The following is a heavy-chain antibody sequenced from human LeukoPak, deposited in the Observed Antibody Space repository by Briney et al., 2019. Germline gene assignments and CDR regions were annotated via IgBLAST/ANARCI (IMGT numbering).Heavy chain of an antibody. J-gene: IGHJ4*02. V-gene: IGHV3-21*01. Sequence: GGSLRLSCAASGLTFSFYTMNWVRQAPGKGLEWVSFISSRSTYISYADSLKGRFTISRDNAKNSLYLQINSLRAEDTAVYYCARTGSVRSRYCSSTSCYFDYWGQGTLVTVSS. CDR3: ARTGSVRSRYCSSTSCYFDY. CDR1: GLTFSFYT. CDR2: ISSRSTYI. D-gene: IGHD2-2*01.